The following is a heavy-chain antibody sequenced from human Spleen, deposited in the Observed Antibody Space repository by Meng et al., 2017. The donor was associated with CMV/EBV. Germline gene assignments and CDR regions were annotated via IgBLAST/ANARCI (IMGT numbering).Heavy chain of an antibody. V-gene: IGHV3-7*01. J-gene: IGHJ4*02. CDR3: ARLKITMIRAWDS. Sequence: GESLKISCAASKFTFSKYWMSWVRQAPGKGLEWVANIKIDGGEKDYADSVRGRFTISRDDANNLLYLQMSSLRAEDTAKYYCARLKITMIRAWDSWGQGTLVTVSS. CDR2: IKIDGGEK. D-gene: IGHD3-10*01. CDR1: KFTFSKYW.